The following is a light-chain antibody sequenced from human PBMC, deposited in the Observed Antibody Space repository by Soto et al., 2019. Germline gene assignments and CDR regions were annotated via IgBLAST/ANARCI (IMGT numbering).Light chain of an antibody. V-gene: IGKV1-5*01. CDR3: QQYDSVLGT. CDR2: DAS. Sequence: DIQMTQSPATLSASVVDIVTSTCLASQSISHWLAWYQQKPGKAPKFLIYDASSLESGVPSRFSGSGSGTEFTLTISSLQPDDFATYYCQQYDSVLGTFGPGTKVDI. CDR1: QSISHW. J-gene: IGKJ1*01.